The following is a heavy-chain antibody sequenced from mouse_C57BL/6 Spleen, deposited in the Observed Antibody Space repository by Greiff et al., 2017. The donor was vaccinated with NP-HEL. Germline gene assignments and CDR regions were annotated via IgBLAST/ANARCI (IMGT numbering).Heavy chain of an antibody. CDR1: GYTFTSYW. D-gene: IGHD2-4*01. V-gene: IGHV1-69*01. J-gene: IGHJ4*01. CDR3: ARKDYDYDGWAMDY. Sequence: QVQLQQPGAELVMPGASVKLSCKASGYTFTSYWMHWVKQRPGQGLEWIGEIDPSDSYTNYNQKFKGKSTLTVDKSSSTAYMQRSSLTSEDPAVYYCARKDYDYDGWAMDYWGQGTSVTVSS. CDR2: IDPSDSYT.